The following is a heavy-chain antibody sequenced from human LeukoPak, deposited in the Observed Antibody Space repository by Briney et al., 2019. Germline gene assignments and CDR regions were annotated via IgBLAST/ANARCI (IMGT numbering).Heavy chain of an antibody. Sequence: GGSLRPSCAPSGFTFTDYSMNWVRQAPGKGLEWVASISTVSTYTFYADSVKGRFSISRDNVRNLLYLQMSSLGAEDTAVYYCARDGSGFYLYNYMEVWGKGTTVTVSS. V-gene: IGHV3-21*06. D-gene: IGHD6-25*01. CDR2: ISTVSTYT. CDR3: ARDGSGFYLYNYMEV. CDR1: GFTFTDYS. J-gene: IGHJ6*03.